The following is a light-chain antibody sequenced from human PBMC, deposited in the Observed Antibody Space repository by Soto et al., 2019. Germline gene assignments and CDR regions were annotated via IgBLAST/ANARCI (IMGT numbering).Light chain of an antibody. CDR1: QGLSNY. CDR3: QQYKTYPPT. J-gene: IGKJ4*01. CDR2: AAS. Sequence: DIQMTQSPSSLSASVGDRVTITCRASQGLSNYLAWFQQKPGQAPKSLIYAASSLQSGVPSKFSGSGSGTDFTLTIGSLQPEDFATYYCQQYKTYPPTFGGGTKVEIK. V-gene: IGKV1-16*02.